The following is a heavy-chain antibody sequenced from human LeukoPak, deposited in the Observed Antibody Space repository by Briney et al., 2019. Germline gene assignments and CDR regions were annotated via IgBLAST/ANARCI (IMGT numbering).Heavy chain of an antibody. Sequence: VASVKVSCKASGGTFSSYAISWVRQAPGQGLEWMGRIIPILGIANYAQKFQGRVTITADKSTSTAYIELSSLRSEDTAVYYCARGWENIAAAAPVAFDIWGQGTMVTVSS. CDR1: GGTFSSYA. CDR3: ARGWENIAAAAPVAFDI. D-gene: IGHD6-13*01. V-gene: IGHV1-69*04. CDR2: IIPILGIA. J-gene: IGHJ3*02.